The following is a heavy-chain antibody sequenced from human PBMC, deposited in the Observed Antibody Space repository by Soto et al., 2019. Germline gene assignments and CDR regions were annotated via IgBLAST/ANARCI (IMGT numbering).Heavy chain of an antibody. CDR1: GDSISSSKYY. CDR3: VRQGFGPLHGLLDV. V-gene: IGHV4-39*01. CDR2: IYYSGSP. D-gene: IGHD3-10*01. Sequence: PSETLSLTCTFSGDSISSSKYYWGWIRQPPGKGLEWIGSIYYSGSPYYNSSLKSRVTISVDTSKNHFSLKLTSMTAADTAVYYCVRQGFGPLHGLLDVWGQGTTVTVSS. J-gene: IGHJ6*02.